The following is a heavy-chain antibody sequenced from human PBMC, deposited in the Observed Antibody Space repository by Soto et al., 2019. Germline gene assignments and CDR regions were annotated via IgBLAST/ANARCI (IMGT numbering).Heavy chain of an antibody. Sequence: SVKVSCKASGGTFSSYAISWVRQAPGQGLEWMGGIIPIFGTANYAQKFQGRVTITADESTSTAYMELSSLRSDDTAVYYCAKGRGGKTVANFGMDVWGQGVTVTVSS. D-gene: IGHD3-16*01. CDR1: GGTFSSYA. CDR3: AKGRGGKTVANFGMDV. J-gene: IGHJ6*02. V-gene: IGHV1-69*13. CDR2: IIPIFGTA.